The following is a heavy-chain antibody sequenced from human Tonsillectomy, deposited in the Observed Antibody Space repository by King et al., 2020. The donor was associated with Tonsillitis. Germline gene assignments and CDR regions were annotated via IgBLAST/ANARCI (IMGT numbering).Heavy chain of an antibody. Sequence: VQLVESGGGVVQPGRSLRLSCAASGFTLSTYTFHWVRQAPGKGLEWVALMSYDGKNKNYADSVKGRFTASRDNSKNTLYLQMNSLRAEDTAVYYCARESDHCSDGGCYYLDFWGQGTLVTVSS. CDR3: ARESDHCSDGGCYYLDF. V-gene: IGHV3-30*04. CDR1: GFTLSTYT. D-gene: IGHD2-15*01. CDR2: MSYDGKNK. J-gene: IGHJ4*02.